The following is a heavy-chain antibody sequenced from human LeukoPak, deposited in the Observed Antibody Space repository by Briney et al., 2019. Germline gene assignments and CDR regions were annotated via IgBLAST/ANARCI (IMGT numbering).Heavy chain of an antibody. D-gene: IGHD4-11*01. J-gene: IGHJ4*02. V-gene: IGHV3-53*01. CDR3: ARGGYSTLRTV. CDR1: GFTVSSNF. CDR2: IYSGGST. Sequence: GGSLRLSCAASGFTVSSNFMSWVRQAPGKGLEWVSVIYSGGSTYYADSVKGRFTISRDNSKNTLYLQMNSLRAEDTAVYYCARGGYSTLRTVWGQGTLVTVSS.